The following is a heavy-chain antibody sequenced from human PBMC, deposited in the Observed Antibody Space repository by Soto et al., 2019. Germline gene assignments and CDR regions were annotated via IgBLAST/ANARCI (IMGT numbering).Heavy chain of an antibody. V-gene: IGHV3-21*01. Sequence: GGSLRLSCAASGFTFSSYSMNWVRQAPGKGLEWVSSISSSSSYIYYADSVKGRFTISRDNAKNSLYLQMNSLRAEDTAVYYCARFRLSHTATAMAIWGQGTLVTVSS. CDR3: ARFRLSHTATAMAI. D-gene: IGHD5-18*01. CDR1: GFTFSSYS. J-gene: IGHJ4*02. CDR2: ISSSSSYI.